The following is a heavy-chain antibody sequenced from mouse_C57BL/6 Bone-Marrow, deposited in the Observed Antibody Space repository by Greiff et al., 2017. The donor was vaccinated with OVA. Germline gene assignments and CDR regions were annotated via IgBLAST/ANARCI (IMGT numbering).Heavy chain of an antibody. J-gene: IGHJ3*01. CDR2: INPNNGGT. D-gene: IGHD2-4*01. V-gene: IGHV1-22*01. CDR1: GYTFTDYN. CDR3: ARRGLRRAWFAY. Sequence: VQLQQSGPELVKPGASVKMSCKASGYTFTDYNMHWVKQSHGKSLEWIGYINPNNGGTSYNQKFKGKATLTVNKSSSTAYMELRSLTSEDSAVYYCARRGLRRAWFAYWGRGTLVTVSA.